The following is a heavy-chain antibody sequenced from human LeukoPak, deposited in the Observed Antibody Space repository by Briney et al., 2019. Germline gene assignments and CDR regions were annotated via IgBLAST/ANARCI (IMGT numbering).Heavy chain of an antibody. V-gene: IGHV3-7*01. CDR1: GFTFSSYW. J-gene: IGHJ6*02. Sequence: GGSLRLSCAASGFTFSSYWMSWVRQAPGKGLEWVANIKQDGTEKYYVDSVKGRFTISRDNAKNSLYLQMNSLRAEDTAVYFCARESLVSGTTRGYYYYYGMDVWGQGSTVTVSS. CDR3: ARESLVSGTTRGYYYYYGMDV. D-gene: IGHD1-7*01. CDR2: IKQDGTEK.